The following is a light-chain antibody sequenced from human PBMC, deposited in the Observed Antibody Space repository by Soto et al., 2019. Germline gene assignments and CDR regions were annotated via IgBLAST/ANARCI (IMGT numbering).Light chain of an antibody. CDR1: SNDVGGYNY. Sequence: QSALTQPASVSGSPGQSIIISCTGTSNDVGGYNYVSWYQQHPGKAPKLMIYEVTDRPWGVSNRFSGSKSGNTASLTISGLQAEDEADYYCSSYTHTSSPSCVFGTGTKLTVL. CDR2: EVT. CDR3: SSYTHTSSPSCV. J-gene: IGLJ1*01. V-gene: IGLV2-14*01.